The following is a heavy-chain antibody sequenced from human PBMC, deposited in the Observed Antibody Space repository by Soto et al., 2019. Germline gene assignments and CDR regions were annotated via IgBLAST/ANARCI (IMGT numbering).Heavy chain of an antibody. CDR3: ARETGFDSYYYGMDV. CDR2: IYYSGST. D-gene: IGHD3-9*01. CDR1: GGSISSYY. J-gene: IGHJ6*02. Sequence: SETLSLTCTVSGGSISSYYWSWIRQPPGKGLEWIGYIYYSGSTNYNPSLKSRVTISVDTSKNQFSLKLSSVTAADTAVYYCARETGFDSYYYGMDVWGQGTTVTVSS. V-gene: IGHV4-59*01.